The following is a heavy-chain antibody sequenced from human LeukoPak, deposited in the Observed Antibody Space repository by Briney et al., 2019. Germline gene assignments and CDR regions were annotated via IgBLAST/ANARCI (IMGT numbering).Heavy chain of an antibody. D-gene: IGHD6-19*01. Sequence: GASVKVSCKASGYTFTGYYMHWVRQAPGQGLEWMGWINPNSGGTNYAQKFQGRVTMTRDTSISTVYMELSRLRSDDTAVYYCARGGGIAVAGMDYWGQGTLVTVSS. CDR3: ARGGGIAVAGMDY. V-gene: IGHV1-2*02. CDR1: GYTFTGYY. CDR2: INPNSGGT. J-gene: IGHJ4*02.